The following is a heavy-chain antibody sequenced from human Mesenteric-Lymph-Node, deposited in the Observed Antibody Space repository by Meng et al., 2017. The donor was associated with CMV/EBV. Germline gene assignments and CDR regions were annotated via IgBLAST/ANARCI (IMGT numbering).Heavy chain of an antibody. CDR1: RFTFSSYS. D-gene: IGHD3-10*01. CDR2: IYSDGGT. J-gene: IGHJ4*02. CDR3: ARDYGGYNDY. Sequence: GGSLRLSCAASRFTFSSYSMNWVRQAPGKGLEWVSIIYSDGGTYYADSVKGRFTISRDNSKNTVYLQMNSLRAEDTALYYCARDYGGYNDYWGQGTLVTVSS. V-gene: IGHV3-53*01.